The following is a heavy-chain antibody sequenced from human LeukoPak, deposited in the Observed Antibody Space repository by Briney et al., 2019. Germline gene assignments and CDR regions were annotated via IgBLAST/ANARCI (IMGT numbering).Heavy chain of an antibody. CDR3: ARVGSFVGQPNV. D-gene: IGHD3-10*01. CDR1: GGSISSYY. Sequence: SETLSPTCTVSGGSISSYYWSWIRQPPGKGLEWIGYIYYSGSTNYNSSLKSRVTISVDTSKNQFSLKLRSVTAADTAVYYCARVGSFVGQPNVWGQGTLVTVSS. CDR2: IYYSGST. V-gene: IGHV4-59*01. J-gene: IGHJ4*02.